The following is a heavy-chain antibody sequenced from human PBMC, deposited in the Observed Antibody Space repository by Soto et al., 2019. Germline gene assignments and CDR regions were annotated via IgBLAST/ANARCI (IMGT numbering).Heavy chain of an antibody. CDR3: ATVVTATLPFLSEYFQH. Sequence: WGSLTLSCAASGFTFSIYAMRWVRHAPGKGLEWVSAISGSGGSTYYADSKNGRFTISSDNSKNILYLQMNSRRAEDPALFYCATVVTATLPFLSEYFQHWGQGTPVTVSS. CDR1: GFTFSIYA. D-gene: IGHD2-21*02. V-gene: IGHV3-23*01. J-gene: IGHJ1*01. CDR2: ISGSGGST.